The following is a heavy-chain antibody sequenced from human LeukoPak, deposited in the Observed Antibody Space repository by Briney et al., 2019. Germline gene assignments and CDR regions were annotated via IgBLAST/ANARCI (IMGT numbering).Heavy chain of an antibody. D-gene: IGHD4-17*01. CDR2: IYYSGST. J-gene: IGHJ2*01. V-gene: IGHV4-39*01. Sequence: SETLSLTCTVSGGSISSSSYYWGWIRQPPGKGLEWIRSIYYSGSTYYNPSLKSRVTISVDTSKNQFSLKLSSVTAADTAVYYCARQPLRTVTRFNWYFDLWGRGTLVTVSS. CDR3: ARQPLRTVTRFNWYFDL. CDR1: GGSISSSSYY.